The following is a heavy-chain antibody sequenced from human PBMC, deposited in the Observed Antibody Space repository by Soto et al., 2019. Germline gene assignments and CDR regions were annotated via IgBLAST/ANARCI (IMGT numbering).Heavy chain of an antibody. J-gene: IGHJ6*02. Sequence: ASLKVSCKASGYTFTSYGISWVRQAPGQGLEWMGWISAYNGNTNYAQKLQGRVTMTTDTSTSTAYMELRSLRSDDTAVYYCAREGGYSYGSNYYYYGMDVWGQGTTVTVSS. V-gene: IGHV1-18*04. CDR2: ISAYNGNT. CDR1: GYTFTSYG. D-gene: IGHD5-18*01. CDR3: AREGGYSYGSNYYYYGMDV.